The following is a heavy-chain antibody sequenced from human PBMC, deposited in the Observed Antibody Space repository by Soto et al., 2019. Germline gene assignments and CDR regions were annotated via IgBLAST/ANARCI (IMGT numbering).Heavy chain of an antibody. V-gene: IGHV1-3*01. CDR1: GYTFSTYA. CDR2: LNGGTGQT. J-gene: IGHJ6*02. Sequence: GASVKVSCKASGYTFSTYAIHWVRQAPGQSLEWMGWLNGGTGQTRYSQRFQDRVTITRDTSASTAYMEVSSRRPEDTAVYYCARGKGMEENYYYYGMDIWGQGTTVTVSS. CDR3: ARGKGMEENYYYYGMDI. D-gene: IGHD1-1*01.